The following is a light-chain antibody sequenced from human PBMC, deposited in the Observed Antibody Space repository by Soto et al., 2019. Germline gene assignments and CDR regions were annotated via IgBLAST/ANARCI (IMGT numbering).Light chain of an antibody. CDR2: GVS. V-gene: IGKV3D-20*02. CDR1: QRVSSSS. Sequence: EIVLTQSPATLSLSPGERATLSCRASQRVSSSSLAWYQHKPGQSPRLLIFGVSSRATDIPDRLSGSGSGTDFTLTINRLEPEDFAVYYCQQRSNWWTFGQGTKVDIK. J-gene: IGKJ1*01. CDR3: QQRSNWWT.